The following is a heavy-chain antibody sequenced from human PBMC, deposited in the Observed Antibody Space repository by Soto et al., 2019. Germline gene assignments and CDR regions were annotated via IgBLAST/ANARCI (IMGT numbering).Heavy chain of an antibody. Sequence: QVQLVESGGGVVQPGRSLRLSCAASGFTFRSYGMHWVRQAPGKGLEWVAVISYDGSDKYYVDSVAGRFTISRDNSTNTLFLQMNTLRAEDTAVYYCAKDLVPAAIYSYGMDVWGQGTTVTVSS. J-gene: IGHJ6*02. CDR2: ISYDGSDK. CDR1: GFTFRSYG. V-gene: IGHV3-30*18. CDR3: AKDLVPAAIYSYGMDV. D-gene: IGHD2-2*01.